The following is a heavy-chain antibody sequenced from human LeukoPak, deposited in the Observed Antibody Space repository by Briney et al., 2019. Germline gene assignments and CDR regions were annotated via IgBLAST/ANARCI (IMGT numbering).Heavy chain of an antibody. D-gene: IGHD2-2*01. CDR3: ARGREGYCSSTSCSTTFWFDP. J-gene: IGHJ5*02. Sequence: ASVTVSCKASGYTFTGYYMHWVRQAPGQGLEWMGWINPNSGGTNYAQKFQGRVTMTRDTSISTAYMELSRLRSDDTAVYYCARGREGYCSSTSCSTTFWFDPWGQGTLVTVSS. CDR1: GYTFTGYY. V-gene: IGHV1-2*02. CDR2: INPNSGGT.